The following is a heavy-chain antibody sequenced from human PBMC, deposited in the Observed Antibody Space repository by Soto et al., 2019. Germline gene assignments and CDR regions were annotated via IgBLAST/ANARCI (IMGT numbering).Heavy chain of an antibody. CDR1: GFTFSSYS. D-gene: IGHD2-15*01. V-gene: IGHV3-21*01. Sequence: EVQLVESGGGLVKPGGSLRLSCAASGFTFSSYSMNWVRQAPGKGLEWVSSISSSSSYIDYADSVKGRFTISRDNAKNSLYLQMNSLRAEDTAVYYCASFCSGGSCYPDPALDAFDIWGQGTMVTVSS. CDR3: ASFCSGGSCYPDPALDAFDI. CDR2: ISSSSSYI. J-gene: IGHJ3*02.